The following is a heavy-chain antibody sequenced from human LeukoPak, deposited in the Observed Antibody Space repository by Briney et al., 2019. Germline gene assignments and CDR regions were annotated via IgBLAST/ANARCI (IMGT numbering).Heavy chain of an antibody. CDR2: VDGGGTGT. V-gene: IGHV3-74*01. Sequence: GGSLRLSCGASGFTFTNYWMHWVRQAPGKGLVWVSRVDGGGTGTSYADSVKGRFTISRDNAKNTLYLQMNSLRAEDTAVHYCTSTFEFWGQGTLVTVSS. J-gene: IGHJ4*02. CDR1: GFTFTNYW. CDR3: TSTFEF. D-gene: IGHD2/OR15-2a*01.